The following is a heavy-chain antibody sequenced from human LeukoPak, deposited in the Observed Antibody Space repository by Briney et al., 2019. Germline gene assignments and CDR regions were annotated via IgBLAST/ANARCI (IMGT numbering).Heavy chain of an antibody. Sequence: GGSLRLSCAASGFTFSNYWMTWVRQAPGKGLEWVAHINQDGSEEHYMDSAKARFTISRDNAKNSLSLQMNSLRAEDTAVYYCVRDGGVSGYDLLDYWGQGTLVTVSS. D-gene: IGHD5-12*01. J-gene: IGHJ4*02. CDR2: INQDGSEE. V-gene: IGHV3-7*01. CDR1: GFTFSNYW. CDR3: VRDGGVSGYDLLDY.